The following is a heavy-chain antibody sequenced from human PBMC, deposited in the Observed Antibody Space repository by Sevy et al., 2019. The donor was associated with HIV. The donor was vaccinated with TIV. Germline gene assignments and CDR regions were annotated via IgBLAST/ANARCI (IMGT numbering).Heavy chain of an antibody. J-gene: IGHJ4*02. V-gene: IGHV1-18*01. CDR2: INTYNGNT. D-gene: IGHD6-19*01. CDR1: GYIFTSFA. Sequence: ASVKVSCKASGYIFTSFAISWVRQAPGQGLDWMAWINTYNGNTKYAQVLQGRVTLTTDTSTTTVYMELGSLKSDDTAVYFCARDSGSGWDDYWGQGTLVTVSS. CDR3: ARDSGSGWDDY.